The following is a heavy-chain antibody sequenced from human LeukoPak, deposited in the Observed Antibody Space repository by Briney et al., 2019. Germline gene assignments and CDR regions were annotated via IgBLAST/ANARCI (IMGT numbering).Heavy chain of an antibody. J-gene: IGHJ5*02. CDR1: GYTFTSYG. Sequence: GASVKVSCKASGYTFTSYGISWARQAPGQGLEWMGWISAYNGNTIYAQKFQGGVTMTEDTSTDTAYMELSSLRSEDTAVYYCATVGTGPRWLQREGWFDPWGQGTLVTVSS. D-gene: IGHD5-24*01. V-gene: IGHV1-18*01. CDR2: ISAYNGNT. CDR3: ATVGTGPRWLQREGWFDP.